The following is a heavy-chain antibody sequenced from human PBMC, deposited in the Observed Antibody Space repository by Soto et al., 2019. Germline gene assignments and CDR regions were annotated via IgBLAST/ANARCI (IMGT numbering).Heavy chain of an antibody. Sequence: ETLSLTCTVSGGSISSYYWSWIRQPPGKGLEWIGYIYYSGSTNYNPSLKSRVTISVDTSKNQFSLKLSSVTAADTAVYYCARALGSGGTLHHYYMDVWGKGTTVTV. CDR1: GGSISSYY. CDR3: ARALGSGGTLHHYYMDV. CDR2: IYYSGST. V-gene: IGHV4-59*01. J-gene: IGHJ6*03. D-gene: IGHD2-15*01.